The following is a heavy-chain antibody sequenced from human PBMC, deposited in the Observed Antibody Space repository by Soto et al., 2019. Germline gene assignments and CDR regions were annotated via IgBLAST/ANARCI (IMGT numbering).Heavy chain of an antibody. D-gene: IGHD6-19*01. V-gene: IGHV1-69*06. CDR3: ARGLETGQWLVPFDY. CDR2: IIPIFGTA. J-gene: IGHJ4*02. Sequence: SVKVSGKSAGCTFSSYAITWVRHAPGQGLEWMGGIIPIFGTANYAQKFQGRVTITADKSTSTAYMELSSLRSEDTAVYYCARGLETGQWLVPFDYWGQGTLVTVSS. CDR1: GCTFSSYA.